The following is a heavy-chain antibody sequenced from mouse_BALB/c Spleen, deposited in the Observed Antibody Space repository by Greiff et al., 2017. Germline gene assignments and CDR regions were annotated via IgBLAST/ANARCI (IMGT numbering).Heavy chain of an antibody. Sequence: DVKLVESGGGLVQPGGSRKLSCAASGFTFSSFGMHWVRQAPEKGLEWVAYISSGSSTIYYADTVKGRFTISRDNPKNTLFLQMTSLRSEDTAMYYCARRDYAYAMDYWGQGTSVTVSS. J-gene: IGHJ4*01. CDR1: GFTFSSFG. D-gene: IGHD2-4*01. CDR2: ISSGSSTI. V-gene: IGHV5-17*02. CDR3: ARRDYAYAMDY.